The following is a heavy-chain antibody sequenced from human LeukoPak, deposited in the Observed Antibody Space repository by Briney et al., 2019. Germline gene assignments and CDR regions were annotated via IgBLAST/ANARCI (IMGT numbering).Heavy chain of an antibody. Sequence: GGSLRLSCAASGFTVSSNYMSWVRQSPGKGLEWVAVLWYDGTNKNYAESVKGRFIISRDNPKNTLYLQMNSLRTEDTAVYYCARDEGMAATTIDYWGQGTLVTVSS. V-gene: IGHV3-33*08. D-gene: IGHD1-26*01. CDR3: ARDEGMAATTIDY. J-gene: IGHJ4*02. CDR2: LWYDGTNK. CDR1: GFTVSSNY.